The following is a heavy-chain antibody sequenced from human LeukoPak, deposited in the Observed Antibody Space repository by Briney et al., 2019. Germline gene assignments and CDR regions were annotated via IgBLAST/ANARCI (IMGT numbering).Heavy chain of an antibody. CDR1: GFTFSSYS. J-gene: IGHJ6*03. V-gene: IGHV3-21*01. CDR3: ARSYPNFGVVDYMDV. D-gene: IGHD3-3*01. CDR2: ISSSSSYR. Sequence: PGGSLRLSCAASGFTFSSYSMNWVRQAAGEGLEWVSSISSSSSYRYYADSVKGRFTISRDNAKISLYLQMNSLRAEDTSVYYCARSYPNFGVVDYMDVWGKGTTVTVSS.